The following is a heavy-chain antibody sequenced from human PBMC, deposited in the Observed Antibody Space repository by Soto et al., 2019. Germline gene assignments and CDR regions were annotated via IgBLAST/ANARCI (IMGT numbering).Heavy chain of an antibody. CDR1: GFMSGSYW. CDR3: ARVRATVYEIDY. J-gene: IGHJ4*02. CDR2: IKRDGSEK. D-gene: IGHD1-26*01. V-gene: IGHV3-7*03. Sequence: GGSLRLSCTASGFMSGSYWMTWVRHVPGKGLQWVANIKRDGSEKYYVDFVKGRFTISRDNADNSVFLDMNNLRVDDTATYYCARVRATVYEIDYWGQGALVTVSS.